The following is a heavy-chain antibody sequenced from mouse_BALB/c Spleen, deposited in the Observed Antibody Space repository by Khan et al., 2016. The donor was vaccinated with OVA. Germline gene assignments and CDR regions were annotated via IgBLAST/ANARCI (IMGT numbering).Heavy chain of an antibody. V-gene: IGHV9-3*02. CDR1: GYTFTNYG. CDR3: AKVITSLFDY. CDR2: INTNTGEP. D-gene: IGHD2-4*01. Sequence: QIQLVQSGPELKKPGETVKISCKASGYTFTNYGMNWVKQAPGKGLKWMGWINTNTGEPTYAEEFKGRFAFSLETSASTAYLQINNLKNEDTATYFCAKVITSLFDYWGQGTTLTVSS. J-gene: IGHJ2*01.